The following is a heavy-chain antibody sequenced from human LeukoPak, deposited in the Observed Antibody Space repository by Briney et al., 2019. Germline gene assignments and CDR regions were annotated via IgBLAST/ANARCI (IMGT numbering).Heavy chain of an antibody. D-gene: IGHD3-22*01. CDR2: IFISGST. CDR1: GGSISSYY. Sequence: SETLSLTCAVSGGSISSYYSSWVRQPAGKGLEWIGRIFISGSTTYNPSPQSRVTMSVEKSKKQISLKLSSVTAADTAVQYCAGDSVIVVGKRGYYYYMDVWGKRTTV. J-gene: IGHJ6*03. V-gene: IGHV4-4*07. CDR3: AGDSVIVVGKRGYYYYMDV.